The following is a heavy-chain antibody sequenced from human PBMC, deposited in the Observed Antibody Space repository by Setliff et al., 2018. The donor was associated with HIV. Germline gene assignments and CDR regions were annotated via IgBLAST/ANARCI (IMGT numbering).Heavy chain of an antibody. V-gene: IGHV3-48*01. CDR2: ITGTGTTV. D-gene: IGHD1-26*01. CDR3: ARDQLRIPERWDFDF. CDR1: GFVFSDHS. J-gene: IGHJ4*02. Sequence: GGSLRLSCAASGFVFSDHSFHWGRQAPGQGLEWLSYITGTGTTVSYADSVRGRFIISRDSVRNEVYLQIKRLRVEDTAVYYCARDQLRIPERWDFDFWGQGTLVTVSS.